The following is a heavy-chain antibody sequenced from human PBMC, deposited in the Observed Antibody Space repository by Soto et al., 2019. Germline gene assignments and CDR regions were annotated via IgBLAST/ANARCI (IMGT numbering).Heavy chain of an antibody. D-gene: IGHD2-8*01. Sequence: QVQLVQSGAEVRKPGAPVRLSCKASGYSFTSYHIHWVRQAPGQGLEWMGIINPGGGTTSYAQKFQGRVTMTRDTSARTVYMELSSLKSNDTAVYYCGRVKDIALLMDGFEPWGQGTLVTVSS. CDR3: GRVKDIALLMDGFEP. CDR1: GYSFTSYH. V-gene: IGHV1-46*01. CDR2: INPGGGTT. J-gene: IGHJ5*02.